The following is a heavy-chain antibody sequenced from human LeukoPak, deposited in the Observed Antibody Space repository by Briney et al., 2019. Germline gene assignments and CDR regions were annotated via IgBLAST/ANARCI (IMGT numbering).Heavy chain of an antibody. CDR1: GFTSSSYA. Sequence: GGSLRLSCAVAGFTSSSYAMSWVRQAPGKGLEWVSSISSTSGYIFYADSVQGRFTISRDNAKSSLYLQMNSLRAEDTAVYYCARENGDYADAFDIWGQGTMVTVSS. V-gene: IGHV3-21*01. J-gene: IGHJ3*02. D-gene: IGHD4-17*01. CDR3: ARENGDYADAFDI. CDR2: ISSTSGYI.